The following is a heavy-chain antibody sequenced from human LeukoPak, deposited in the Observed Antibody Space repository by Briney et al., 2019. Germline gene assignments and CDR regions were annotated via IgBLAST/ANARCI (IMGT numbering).Heavy chain of an antibody. CDR3: ARGASSAWYQNFDY. Sequence: GGSLRLSCAASGFTLSSYWVHWVRQAPGKGLVWVSHVNSDGSGTSYADSVKGRYTISRDNAKNTMYLQMNSLRVEDTAVYYCARGASSAWYQNFDYWGQGTLVTVSS. D-gene: IGHD6-19*01. CDR2: VNSDGSGT. J-gene: IGHJ4*02. CDR1: GFTLSSYW. V-gene: IGHV3-74*01.